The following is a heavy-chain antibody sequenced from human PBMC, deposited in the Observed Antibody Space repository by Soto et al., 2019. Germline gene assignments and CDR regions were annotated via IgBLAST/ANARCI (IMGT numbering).Heavy chain of an antibody. J-gene: IGHJ4*02. CDR2: INPNSGGT. CDR1: GYTFTGYY. V-gene: IGHV1-2*04. CDR3: ARAGVRGVIRNFDY. Sequence: ASVKVSCKASGYTFTGYYMHWVRQAPGQGLEWMGWINPNSGGTNYAQKFQGWVTMTRDTSISTAYMELSRLRSDDTAVYYCARAGVRGVIRNFDYWGQGTLVTVSS. D-gene: IGHD3-10*01.